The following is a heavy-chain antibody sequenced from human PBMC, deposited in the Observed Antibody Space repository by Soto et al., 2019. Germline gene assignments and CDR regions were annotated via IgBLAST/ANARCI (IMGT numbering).Heavy chain of an antibody. Sequence: SETLSLTCTVSGGSISSYYWSWIRQPPGKGLEWIGYIYYSGSTNYNPSLKSRVTISVDTSKNQFSLKLSSVTAADTAVYYCARGGSSRLVEYYFDYWGQGTLVTVSS. J-gene: IGHJ4*02. V-gene: IGHV4-59*01. CDR3: ARGGSSRLVEYYFDY. CDR1: GGSISSYY. CDR2: IYYSGST. D-gene: IGHD6-19*01.